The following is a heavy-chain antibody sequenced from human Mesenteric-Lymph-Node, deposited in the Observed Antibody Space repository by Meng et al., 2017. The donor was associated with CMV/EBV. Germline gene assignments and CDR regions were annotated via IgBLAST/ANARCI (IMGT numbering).Heavy chain of an antibody. J-gene: IGHJ4*02. D-gene: IGHD3-3*01. CDR1: GFTFSSYW. V-gene: IGHV3-74*01. CDR2: INSDGSST. CDR3: ARMYYDFWSGYWGGFVDY. Sequence: GESLKISCAASGFTFSSYWMHWVRQAPGKGLVWVSRINSDGSSTSYADSVKGRFTISRDNAKNSLYLQMNSLRAEDTAVYYCARMYYDFWSGYWGGFVDYWGQGTLVTVSS.